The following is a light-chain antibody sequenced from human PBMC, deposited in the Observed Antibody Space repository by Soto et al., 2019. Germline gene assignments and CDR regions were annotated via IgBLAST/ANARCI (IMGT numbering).Light chain of an antibody. J-gene: IGKJ4*01. CDR1: QSVSSN. V-gene: IGKV3-15*01. CDR3: QQFSRPPLT. CDR2: GAS. Sequence: EIVMTQSPATLSVSPGERATLSCRASQSVSSNLAWYQQKPGQAPRLLIYGASTRATGIPARFSGSGSGTEFTLTISSLQSEDFAVYYCQQFSRPPLTFGGGTKVEI.